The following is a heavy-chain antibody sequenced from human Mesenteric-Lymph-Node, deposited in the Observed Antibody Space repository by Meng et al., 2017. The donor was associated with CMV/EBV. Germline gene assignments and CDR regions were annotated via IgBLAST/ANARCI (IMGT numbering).Heavy chain of an antibody. CDR2: ISSDGKTK. J-gene: IGHJ6*02. CDR3: ARGDHCDRPSCSSQGDYNYYGMDA. V-gene: IGHV3-30*14. Sequence: GESLKISCEASRLTFHTYTMHWVRQAPGKGPEWVALISSDGKTKSYADAVKGRFTISRENARNSLFLQLDNLRAVDTAVYYCARGDHCDRPSCSSQGDYNYYGMDAWGQGTTVTVSS. D-gene: IGHD2/OR15-2a*01. CDR1: RLTFHTYT.